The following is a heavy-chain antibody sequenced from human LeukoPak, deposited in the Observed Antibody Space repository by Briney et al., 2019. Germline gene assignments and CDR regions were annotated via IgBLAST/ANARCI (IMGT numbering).Heavy chain of an antibody. CDR1: GASVSSSH. CDR2: VDYNGST. CDR3: ARXFYEPFDR. D-gene: IGHD2/OR15-2a*01. J-gene: IGHJ5*02. V-gene: IGHV4-59*02. Sequence: PSETLSLTCTVSGASVSSSHWNWIRQSPGKGLEWIANVDYNGSTKYNPSLRGRGTMSLDTSKNQFYLKLESVTAADTARYYCARXFYEPFDRWGQGTLVTVSS.